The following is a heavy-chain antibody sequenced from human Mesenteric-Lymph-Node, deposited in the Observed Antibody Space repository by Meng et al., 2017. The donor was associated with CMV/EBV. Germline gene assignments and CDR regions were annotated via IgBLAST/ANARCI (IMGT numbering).Heavy chain of an antibody. J-gene: IGHJ4*02. V-gene: IGHV3-23*03. D-gene: IGHD3-22*01. CDR1: GFTFSSYA. CDR3: AKDSQGHSSGYYYPFDY. Sequence: GGSLRLSCAASGFTFSSYAMNWVRQAPGKGLEWVSVIYSGSSSTYYADSVKGRFTISRDNSRNTVYLQMNSLRAEDTAIYYCAKDSQGHSSGYYYPFDYWGQGTLVTVSS. CDR2: IYSGSSST.